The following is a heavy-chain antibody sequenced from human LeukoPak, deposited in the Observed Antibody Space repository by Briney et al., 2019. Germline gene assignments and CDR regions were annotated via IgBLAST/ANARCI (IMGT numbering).Heavy chain of an antibody. CDR3: ARDRAVRGVIITSPLDY. D-gene: IGHD3-10*01. CDR2: ISAYNGNT. V-gene: IGHV1-18*01. Sequence: ASVKVSCKASGHTFTSYGISWVRQAPGQGLEWMGWISAYNGNTNYAQKLQGRVTMTTDTSTSTAYMELRSLRSDDTAVYYCARDRAVRGVIITSPLDYWGQGTLVTVSS. J-gene: IGHJ4*02. CDR1: GHTFTSYG.